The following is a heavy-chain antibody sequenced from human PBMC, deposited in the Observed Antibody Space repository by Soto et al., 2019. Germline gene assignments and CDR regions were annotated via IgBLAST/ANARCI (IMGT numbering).Heavy chain of an antibody. CDR3: ARAPLIYDILTGTPQYYYYYYMDV. D-gene: IGHD3-9*01. CDR2: INHSGST. Sequence: SETLSLTCAVYGGSFSGYYWSWIRQPPGKGLEWIGEINHSGSTNYNPSLKSRVTISVDTSKNQFSLKLSSVTAADTAVYYCARAPLIYDILTGTPQYYYYYYMDVWGKGTTVTVSS. J-gene: IGHJ6*03. CDR1: GGSFSGYY. V-gene: IGHV4-34*01.